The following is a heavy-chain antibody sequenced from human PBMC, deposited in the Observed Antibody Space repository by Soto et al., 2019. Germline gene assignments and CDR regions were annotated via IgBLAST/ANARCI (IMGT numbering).Heavy chain of an antibody. CDR2: IWYDGSNK. D-gene: IGHD3-3*01. CDR1: GFTFSSYG. V-gene: IGHV3-33*01. J-gene: IGHJ6*03. CDR3: ARGARADDFWSGYYNDYYYMDV. Sequence: GGSLRLSCAASGFTFSSYGMHWVRQAPGKGLEWVAVIWYDGSNKYYADSVKGRFTISRDNSKNTLYLQMNSLRAEDTAVYYCARGARADDFWSGYYNDYYYMDVWGKGTTVTVSS.